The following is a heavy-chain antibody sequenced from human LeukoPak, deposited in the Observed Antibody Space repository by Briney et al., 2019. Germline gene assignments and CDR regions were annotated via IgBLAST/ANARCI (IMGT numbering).Heavy chain of an antibody. V-gene: IGHV1-2*02. Sequence: GASVKVSCKASGYTVTGYYMHWGRQAPGQGLGWMGWINPNSGGTNYAQKFQGRVTMTRDTSISTAYMELSRLRSDDTAVYYCARGPITMVRGAYMDVWGKGTTVTISS. D-gene: IGHD3-10*01. CDR1: GYTVTGYY. CDR2: INPNSGGT. CDR3: ARGPITMVRGAYMDV. J-gene: IGHJ6*03.